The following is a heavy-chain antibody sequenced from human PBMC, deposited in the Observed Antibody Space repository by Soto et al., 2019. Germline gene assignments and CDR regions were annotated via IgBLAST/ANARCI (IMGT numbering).Heavy chain of an antibody. V-gene: IGHV3-11*03. D-gene: IGHD1-1*01. CDR3: AANWNFGLNF. CDR1: GFDFSDFH. CDR2: ISSSLGHT. J-gene: IGHJ4*02. Sequence: LRLSCVASGFDFSDFHISWVRQAPGKGLEWISYISSSLGHTDYAESVKGRFTISRDNAKSSVFLEMSDLRSDDTAVYYCAANWNFGLNFWGQGTLVTVSS.